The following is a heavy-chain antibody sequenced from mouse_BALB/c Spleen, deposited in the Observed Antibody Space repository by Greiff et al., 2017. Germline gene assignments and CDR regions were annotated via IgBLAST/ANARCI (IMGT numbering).Heavy chain of an antibody. Sequence: VQGVESGPGLVAPSQSLSITCTVSGFSLTSYGVHWVRQPPGKGLEWLGVIWAGGSTNYNSALMSRLSISKDNSKSQVFLKMNSLQTDDTAMYYCARGHYGSTFYAMDYWGQGTSVTVSS. J-gene: IGHJ4*01. CDR3: ARGHYGSTFYAMDY. D-gene: IGHD1-1*01. CDR1: GFSLTSYG. V-gene: IGHV2-9*02. CDR2: IWAGGST.